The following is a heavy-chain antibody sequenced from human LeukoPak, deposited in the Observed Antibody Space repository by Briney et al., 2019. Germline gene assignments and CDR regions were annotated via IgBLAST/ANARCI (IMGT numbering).Heavy chain of an antibody. J-gene: IGHJ4*02. CDR3: ARDRGRDGYNLSPGTFDY. CDR1: GGSISSGGYY. Sequence: PSETLSLTCTVSGGSISSGGYYWSWIRQHPGKGLEWIGYIYYSGSTYYNPSLKSRVTISVDTSKNQFSLKLSSVTAADTAVYYCARDRGRDGYNLSPGTFDYWGQGTLVTVSS. CDR2: IYYSGST. V-gene: IGHV4-31*03. D-gene: IGHD5-24*01.